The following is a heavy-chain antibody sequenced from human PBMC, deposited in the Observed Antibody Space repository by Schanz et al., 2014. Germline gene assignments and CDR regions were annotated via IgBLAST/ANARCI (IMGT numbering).Heavy chain of an antibody. CDR1: GFIFSGYA. J-gene: IGHJ5*02. Sequence: QVQLVESGGGVVQPGNSLRLSCAASGFIFSGYAMIWVRQAPGKGLEWVAVITYDGSNKYYADSVKGLFTISNHTSRPTLYLQIDRLTADDTAVYYCARANQQMQRPDSWGQGTLVIVSS. CDR2: ITYDGSNK. CDR3: ARANQQMQRPDS. V-gene: IGHV3-30*04. D-gene: IGHD2-2*01.